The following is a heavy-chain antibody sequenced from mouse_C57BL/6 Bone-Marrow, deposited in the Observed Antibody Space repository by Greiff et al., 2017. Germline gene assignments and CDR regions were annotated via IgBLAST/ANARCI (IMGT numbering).Heavy chain of an antibody. CDR1: GYTFTSYW. CDR2: INPSSGYT. D-gene: IGHD1-1*01. J-gene: IGHJ4*01. V-gene: IGHV1-7*01. Sequence: VQLQESGAELAKPGASVKLSCKASGYTFTSYWMHWVKQRPGQGLEWIGYINPSSGYTKYNQKFKDKATLTADKSSSTAYMQLSSLTYEDSAVDYCARFYYGSSYAMDYWGQGTSVTVSS. CDR3: ARFYYGSSYAMDY.